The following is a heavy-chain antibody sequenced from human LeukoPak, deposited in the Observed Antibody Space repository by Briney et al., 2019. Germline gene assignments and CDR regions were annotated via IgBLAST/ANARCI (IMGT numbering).Heavy chain of an antibody. J-gene: IGHJ3*02. CDR2: IYSGGST. V-gene: IGHV3-53*01. D-gene: IGHD2-21*02. Sequence: GGSLRLSCAASGFTVSSNYMSWVRQAPGKGLEWGSDIYSGGSTYYADSVKGRFTISRDNSKNTLYLQMNSLRAEDTAVYYCARLICGGGDCGGVGAFDIWGQGTMVTVSS. CDR3: ARLICGGGDCGGVGAFDI. CDR1: GFTVSSNY.